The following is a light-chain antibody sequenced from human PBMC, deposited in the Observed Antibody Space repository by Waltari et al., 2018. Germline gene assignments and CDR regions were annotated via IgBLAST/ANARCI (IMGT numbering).Light chain of an antibody. CDR2: GNN. J-gene: IGLJ2*01. V-gene: IGLV1-40*01. CDR3: QSYDSSLSGVL. Sequence: QSVLTQPPSVSGAPGQRITISCTGTSSNIGAGYDVHCYLQLPGTAPKPLILGNNNRPSGVPDRFSASKSDTSASLAITGLQAEDEADYYCQSYDSSLSGVLFGGGTKLTVL. CDR1: SSNIGAGYD.